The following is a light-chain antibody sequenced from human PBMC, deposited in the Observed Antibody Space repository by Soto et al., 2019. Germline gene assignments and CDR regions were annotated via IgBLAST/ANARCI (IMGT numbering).Light chain of an antibody. CDR2: LSGDGSH. CDR3: QTWGSGIWV. Sequence: QPVLTQSPSASASLGASVKLTCTLSSGHSTYDVAWHQQQPQKGPRFLMKLSGDGSHTKGDGIPDRFSGSSSGAERYLIISSLQSEDEDEYFCQTWGSGIWVSGGGTQLTVL. CDR1: SGHSTYD. J-gene: IGLJ3*02. V-gene: IGLV4-69*01.